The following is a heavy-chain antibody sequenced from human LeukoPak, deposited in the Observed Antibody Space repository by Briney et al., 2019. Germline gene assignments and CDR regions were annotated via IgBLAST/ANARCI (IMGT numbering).Heavy chain of an antibody. V-gene: IGHV4-34*01. Sequence: SETLSLTCAVYGGSFSGYYWSWIRQPPGKGLEWIGEINHSGSTNYNPSLKSRVTISVDTSKNQFSLKLSSVTAADTAVYYCASPGIAVVGTDYWGQGTLVTVSS. J-gene: IGHJ4*02. CDR3: ASPGIAVVGTDY. CDR1: GGSFSGYY. D-gene: IGHD6-19*01. CDR2: INHSGST.